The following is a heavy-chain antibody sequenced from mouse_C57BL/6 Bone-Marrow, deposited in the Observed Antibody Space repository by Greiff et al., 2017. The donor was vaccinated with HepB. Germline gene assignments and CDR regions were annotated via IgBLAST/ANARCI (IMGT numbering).Heavy chain of an antibody. Sequence: QVQLKESGAELARPGASVKMSCKASGYTFTSYTMHWVKQRPGQGLEWIGYINPSSGYTKYNQKFKDKATLTADKSSSTAYMQLSSLTSEDSAVYYCAGEYDGCAYWGQGTLVTVSA. CDR1: GYTFTSYT. CDR3: AGEYDGCAY. D-gene: IGHD2-14*01. J-gene: IGHJ3*01. V-gene: IGHV1-4*01. CDR2: INPSSGYT.